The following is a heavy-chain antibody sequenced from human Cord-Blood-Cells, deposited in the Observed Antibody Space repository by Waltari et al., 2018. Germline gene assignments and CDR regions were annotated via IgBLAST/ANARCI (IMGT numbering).Heavy chain of an antibody. V-gene: IGHV4-38-2*02. D-gene: IGHD3-16*01. CDR2: SYHRGST. Sequence: QVQLQESGPGLVKPSETLSLTCAVSGYSISSGYYWGWIRQPPGKGLEWIGSSYHRGSTYYNPSLKSRVTISVDTSKNQFSLKLSSVTAADTAVYYCARDGGDLGTLFDYWGQGTLVTVSS. CDR3: ARDGGDLGTLFDY. CDR1: GYSISSGYY. J-gene: IGHJ4*02.